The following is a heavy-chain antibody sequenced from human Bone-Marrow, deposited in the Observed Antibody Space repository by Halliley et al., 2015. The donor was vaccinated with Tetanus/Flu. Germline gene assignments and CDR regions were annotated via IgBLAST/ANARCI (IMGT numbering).Heavy chain of an antibody. J-gene: IGHJ4*02. V-gene: IGHV3-7*05. CDR2: IKEDGSEQ. Sequence: GKGLEWVANIKEDGSEQYYSDSLKGRFTISRDNANNSLFLQMSSLRVEDTAVYYCAAANFFRGQGTLVTVSS. CDR3: AAANFF. D-gene: IGHD1-7*01.